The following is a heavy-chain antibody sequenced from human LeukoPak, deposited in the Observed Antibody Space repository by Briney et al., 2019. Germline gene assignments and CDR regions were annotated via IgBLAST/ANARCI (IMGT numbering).Heavy chain of an antibody. CDR1: GYTLTAYY. V-gene: IGHV1-2*06. CDR2: INPNSGGT. D-gene: IGHD2-15*01. Sequence: ASVKVSCKASGYTLTAYYIYWLRQAPGQGLESMGRINPNSGGTDYAQNFQGRVTMTRDTSISTAYMELSRLRSDDTAVYYCARGYCSGGTCYLVENWLDPWGQGTLVAVSS. J-gene: IGHJ5*02. CDR3: ARGYCSGGTCYLVENWLDP.